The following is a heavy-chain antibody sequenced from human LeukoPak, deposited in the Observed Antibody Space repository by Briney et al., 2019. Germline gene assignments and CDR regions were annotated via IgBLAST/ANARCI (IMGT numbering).Heavy chain of an antibody. CDR3: AKDPQLIAVAGTLDY. J-gene: IGHJ4*02. D-gene: IGHD6-19*01. CDR2: ISGSGGST. V-gene: IGHV3-23*01. CDR1: GFTFDDYA. Sequence: PGRSLRLSCVASGFTFDDYAMHWVRQAPGKGLEWVSGISGSGGSTYYADSVKGRFTISRDNSKNTLYLQMNSLRAEDTAVYYCAKDPQLIAVAGTLDYWGQGTLVTVSS.